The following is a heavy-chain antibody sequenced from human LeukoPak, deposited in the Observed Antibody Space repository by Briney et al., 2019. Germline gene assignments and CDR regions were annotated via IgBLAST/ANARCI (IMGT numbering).Heavy chain of an antibody. J-gene: IGHJ3*02. CDR3: PRGSCYDSSARISSEI. CDR1: GYIFTDYY. CDR2: INPNSGGT. D-gene: IGHD3-22*01. Sequence: VASLKVSCKASGYIFTDYYLHWVRQAPGQGLEWMGWINPNSGGTKYVETLQGRVTITRDTSISTAYMELSRLRSGDTAVYYGPRGSCYDSSARISSEIWGQGTMVTVSS. V-gene: IGHV1-2*02.